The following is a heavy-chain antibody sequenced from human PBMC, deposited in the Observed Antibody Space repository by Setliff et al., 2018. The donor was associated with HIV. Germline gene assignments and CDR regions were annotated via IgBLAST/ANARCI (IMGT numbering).Heavy chain of an antibody. CDR1: GGSISTYY. J-gene: IGHJ3*02. D-gene: IGHD3-16*01. CDR3: ASPRSLLVWYDAFDI. V-gene: IGHV4-59*08. Sequence: SETLSLTCTVSGGSISTYYWNWIRQPPGKGLEWIGYISYSGTTNYNPSLKSRVTISVDTSKNQFSLKVSSVTAADTAVYYCASPRSLLVWYDAFDIWGQGTMVTVSS. CDR2: ISYSGTT.